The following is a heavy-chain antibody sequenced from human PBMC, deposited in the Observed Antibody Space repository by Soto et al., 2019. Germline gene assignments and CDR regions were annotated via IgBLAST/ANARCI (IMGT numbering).Heavy chain of an antibody. V-gene: IGHV1-2*02. CDR2: INPNSGAT. Sequence: ASVKVSCKASGYTFIAYYIHWVRQAPGQGLEWMGWINPNSGATTYAHKFQGRVTITRDTSASTAYMELSSLKSEDTAVYYCARETAARIYYGSGSSPEYFQHWGQGTLVTVSS. J-gene: IGHJ1*01. CDR1: GYTFIAYY. CDR3: ARETAARIYYGSGSSPEYFQH. D-gene: IGHD3-10*01.